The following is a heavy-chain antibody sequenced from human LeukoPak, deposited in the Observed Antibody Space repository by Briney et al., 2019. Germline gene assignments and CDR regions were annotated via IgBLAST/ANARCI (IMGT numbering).Heavy chain of an antibody. CDR1: GFTFSSYS. D-gene: IGHD6-6*01. V-gene: IGHV3-21*01. CDR2: ISSSSSYI. J-gene: IGHJ4*02. Sequence: GGSLRLSCAASGFTFSSYSMNWVRQAPGKGLEWVSSISSSSSYIYYADSVKGRFTISRDNAKNSLYLQMNSLRAEDTAVYYCAREEQLAAFDHWGQGTLVTVSS. CDR3: AREEQLAAFDH.